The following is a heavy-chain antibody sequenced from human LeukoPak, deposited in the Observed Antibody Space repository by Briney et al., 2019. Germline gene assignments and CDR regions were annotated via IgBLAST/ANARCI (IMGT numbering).Heavy chain of an antibody. D-gene: IGHD2-8*01. CDR1: GFRLSNYW. Sequence: GGSLTLSCAASGFRLSNYWMNWVRQAPGEGLEWVANIYQDGSKKNYVDSVRGRFTISRDNTRNSLYLQMNSLRAEDTAVYYCACTNTLDVWGKGATVTVSS. CDR3: ACTNTLDV. V-gene: IGHV3-7*03. CDR2: IYQDGSKK. J-gene: IGHJ6*04.